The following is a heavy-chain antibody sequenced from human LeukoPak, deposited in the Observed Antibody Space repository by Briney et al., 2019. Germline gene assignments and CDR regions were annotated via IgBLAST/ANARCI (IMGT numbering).Heavy chain of an antibody. D-gene: IGHD4-23*01. Sequence: SETLSLTCTVSGGSISSYYWSWIRQPAGKGLEWIGRIYTSRSTNYNPSLKSRVTMSVDTSKNQFSLKLSSVTAADTAVYYCARVANSPYYYYMDVWGKGTTVTVSS. CDR1: GGSISSYY. CDR3: ARVANSPYYYYMDV. J-gene: IGHJ6*03. V-gene: IGHV4-4*07. CDR2: IYTSRST.